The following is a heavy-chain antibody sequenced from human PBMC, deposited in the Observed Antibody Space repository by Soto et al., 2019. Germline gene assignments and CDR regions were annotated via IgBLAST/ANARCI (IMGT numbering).Heavy chain of an antibody. CDR3: ATPIVAFY. D-gene: IGHD5-12*01. CDR2: INAGNGNT. J-gene: IGHJ4*02. V-gene: IGHV1-3*01. Sequence: SVKVSCKASGYTFTSYAIHWVRQAPGQRLEWMGWINAGNGNTKYSQKFQGRVIITRDTSAGTAYMELRSLRSEDTAVYYCATPIVAFYWGQGTLVTSPQ. CDR1: GYTFTSYA.